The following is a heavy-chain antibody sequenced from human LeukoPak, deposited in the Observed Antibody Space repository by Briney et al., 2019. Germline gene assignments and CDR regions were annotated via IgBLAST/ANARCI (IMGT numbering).Heavy chain of an antibody. V-gene: IGHV1-3*01. CDR2: INAGNGNT. CDR1: GYTFASYT. Sequence: ASVKVSCKASGYTFASYTIHWVRQAPGQRLEWMGWINAGNGNTKYSQKFQGRVTITRDTSASTAYVELNSLRSEDTAAYYCARGDSSSWYAGDWFDPWGQGTLVTVSS. J-gene: IGHJ5*02. D-gene: IGHD6-13*01. CDR3: ARGDSSSWYAGDWFDP.